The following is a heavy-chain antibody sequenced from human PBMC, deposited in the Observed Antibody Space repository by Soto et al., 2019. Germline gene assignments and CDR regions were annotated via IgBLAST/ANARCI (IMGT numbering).Heavy chain of an antibody. J-gene: IGHJ4*02. D-gene: IGHD3-10*01. Sequence: QVQLVQSGAEVKKPGSSVKVSCKASGGIFSTYAISWLRQAPGQGLEWMGGIIPIFGTPNYAQRFQGRVTSTADESTSTAYMELSRLRSEDTAVYYGARDRDDYGSGNYYNRIDFWGQGTLVTVSS. V-gene: IGHV1-69*01. CDR1: GGIFSTYA. CDR2: IIPIFGTP. CDR3: ARDRDDYGSGNYYNRIDF.